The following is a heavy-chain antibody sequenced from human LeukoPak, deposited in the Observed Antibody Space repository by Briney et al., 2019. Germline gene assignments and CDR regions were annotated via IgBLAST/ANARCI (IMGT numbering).Heavy chain of an antibody. CDR2: ISYDGSNK. J-gene: IGHJ4*02. CDR1: GFTFSSYG. CDR3: AKDVAAGIVYYFDY. Sequence: PGGSLRLSCAASGFTFSSYGMHWVRQAPGKGLEWVAVISYDGSNKYYADSVKGRFTISRDNSKNTLYLQMNSLRAEDTAVYYCAKDVAAGIVYYFDYWGQGTLVTVSS. V-gene: IGHV3-30*18. D-gene: IGHD6-13*01.